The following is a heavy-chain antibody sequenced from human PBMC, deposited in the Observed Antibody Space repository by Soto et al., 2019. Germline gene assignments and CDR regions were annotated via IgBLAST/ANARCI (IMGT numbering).Heavy chain of an antibody. Sequence: ASVMVSCKGSGGTFSNSVISWVRQAPGQGLEWIGGIIPIFDTTNYTQKFQGRVTIIADESTSTGYMEVASMRAEDTAVYYCARVAAAALVADYWGQGTLVTVSS. D-gene: IGHD6-13*01. J-gene: IGHJ4*02. CDR3: ARVAAAALVADY. CDR1: GGTFSNSV. CDR2: IIPIFDTT. V-gene: IGHV1-69*13.